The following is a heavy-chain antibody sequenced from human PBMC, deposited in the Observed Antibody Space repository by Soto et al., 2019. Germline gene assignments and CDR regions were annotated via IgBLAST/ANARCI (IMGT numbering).Heavy chain of an antibody. D-gene: IGHD2-21*01. J-gene: IGHJ4*02. CDR3: ARDAPSCGGDSCFDC. Sequence: EVQLMESGGGLVQPGGSLRLSCAASGFTFSSYSMHWVRQAPGKGLEWVSYISSSSSTIYYADSVKGRFTISRDNAKNSLYLQMNSMRDEDTAVYYCARDAPSCGGDSCFDCWGQGTLVTVSS. V-gene: IGHV3-48*02. CDR1: GFTFSSYS. CDR2: ISSSSSTI.